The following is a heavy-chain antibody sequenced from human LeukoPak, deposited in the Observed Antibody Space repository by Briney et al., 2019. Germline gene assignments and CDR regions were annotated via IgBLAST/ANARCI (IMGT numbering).Heavy chain of an antibody. CDR1: GFTVISNY. D-gene: IGHD6-6*01. V-gene: IGHV3-53*01. CDR3: TRAEFSNSFDD. J-gene: IGHJ4*02. Sequence: AGSLRLSCAASGFTVISNYMSWVRQTPGRSLEWVAFIYSSGSTYYAESAEGRFTISRDSSKNTLYLEMTSLRVEDTAVYYCTRAEFSNSFDDWGQGTLVIVSS. CDR2: IYSSGST.